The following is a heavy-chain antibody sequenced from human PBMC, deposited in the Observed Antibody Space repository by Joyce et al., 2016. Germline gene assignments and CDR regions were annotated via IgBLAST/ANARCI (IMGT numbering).Heavy chain of an antibody. V-gene: IGHV4-34*01. J-gene: IGHJ4*02. CDR1: GGPFRGFF. CDR2: INNSGVT. CDR3: ARSQWLAPLMY. Sequence: QVQLQQWGAGLLKPSETLSLTCAVSGGPFRGFFWTWVRQPPGKGLAWIGDINNSGVTNYNPSLKTRVTCSVDTYKNQFSLKLTSLSAADTAVYYCARSQWLAPLMYWGQGTPVTVSS. D-gene: IGHD6-19*01.